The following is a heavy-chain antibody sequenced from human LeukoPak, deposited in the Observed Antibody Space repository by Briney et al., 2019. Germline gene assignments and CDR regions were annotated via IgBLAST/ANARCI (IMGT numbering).Heavy chain of an antibody. V-gene: IGHV4-30-4*01. CDR3: ARSGQYCSGGSCYYWFDP. Sequence: SETLSLTCTVSGGSISSGDYYWSWIRQPPGKGLEWIGYIYYSGSTYYNPSLKSRVTISVDTSKNQFSLKLSSVTAADTAVYYCARSGQYCSGGSCYYWFDPGGQGTLVTVSS. D-gene: IGHD2-15*01. J-gene: IGHJ5*02. CDR1: GGSISSGDYY. CDR2: IYYSGST.